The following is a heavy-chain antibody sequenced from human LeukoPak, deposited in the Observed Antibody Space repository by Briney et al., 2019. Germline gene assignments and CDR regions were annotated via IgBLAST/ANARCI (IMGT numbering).Heavy chain of an antibody. Sequence: SETLSLTCTVSGYSISSGYLWGWIRQPPGKGLEWIGSIDGSGSSYYNPSLKSRVTISVDTSRNQFSLKMTSVTAADTAVYYCARRKYYFDYWGQGTLVTVSS. V-gene: IGHV4-38-2*02. CDR3: ARRKYYFDY. CDR1: GYSISSGYL. J-gene: IGHJ4*02. CDR2: IDGSGSS.